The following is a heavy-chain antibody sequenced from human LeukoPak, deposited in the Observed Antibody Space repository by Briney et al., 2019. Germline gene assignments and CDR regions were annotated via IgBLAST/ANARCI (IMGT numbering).Heavy chain of an antibody. V-gene: IGHV4-59*01. CDR2: IYYSGST. CDR3: ARLRIGWFDL. Sequence: SETLSLTCTVSGGPISSYYWSWIRQPPRKGLEWIGYIYYSGSTIYNPSLKSGVTISVDTSKNQFSVTLTSATAEYTARPYSARLRIGWFDLWGQGTLVTVSS. CDR1: GGPISSYY. J-gene: IGHJ5*01.